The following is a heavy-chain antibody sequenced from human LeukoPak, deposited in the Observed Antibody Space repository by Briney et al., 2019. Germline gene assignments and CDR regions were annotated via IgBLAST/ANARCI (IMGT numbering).Heavy chain of an antibody. Sequence: SETLSLNCAVYGGSFSGYYWSWIRQPPGKGLEWIGELNHSGSTNYNPSLKSLVTISVDTSKNQFSLKLSSVTAADTAVYYCARAPSRPRSGWRAEYFQHWGQGTLVTVSS. J-gene: IGHJ1*01. V-gene: IGHV4-34*01. D-gene: IGHD6-19*01. CDR3: ARAPSRPRSGWRAEYFQH. CDR1: GGSFSGYY. CDR2: LNHSGST.